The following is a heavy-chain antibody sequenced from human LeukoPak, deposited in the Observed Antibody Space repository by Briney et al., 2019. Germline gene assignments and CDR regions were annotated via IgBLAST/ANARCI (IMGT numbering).Heavy chain of an antibody. CDR1: GFTFSSYW. D-gene: IGHD1-20*01. CDR2: IKSKADGETI. Sequence: GGSLRLSCAASGFTFSSYWMSWVRQAPGKGLEWVGRIKSKADGETIDYAAPVKGRFTFSRDDSKNMLYLQMNSLKSEDTAVYYCSTLTSRGLSDSWGQGTLVTVSS. J-gene: IGHJ4*02. V-gene: IGHV3-15*01. CDR3: STLTSRGLSDS.